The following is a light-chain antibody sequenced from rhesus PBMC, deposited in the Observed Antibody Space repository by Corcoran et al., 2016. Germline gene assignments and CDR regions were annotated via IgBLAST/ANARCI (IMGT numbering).Light chain of an antibody. CDR3: QQYNNWPRT. Sequence: ELVMTQSPATLSLSPGERATLSCRASQSVSSNLAWYQQKPGQAPSLLIYGASTRATGIPDRFRGSGSGTDFTLTISSLEPEDFAVYYCQQYNNWPRTFGQGTKVEIK. CDR2: GAS. V-gene: IGKV3-42*03. CDR1: QSVSSN. J-gene: IGKJ1*01.